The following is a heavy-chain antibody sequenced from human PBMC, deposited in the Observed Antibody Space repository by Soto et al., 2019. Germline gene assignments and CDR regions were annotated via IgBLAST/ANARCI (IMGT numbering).Heavy chain of an antibody. Sequence: QVQLQQWGAGLLRPSETLSLSCAEYDGSFSDYWWTWIRQPPGKRLEWIGAAFYGGSANYSPSLKSRVTISVDKSKNQFSLRLSSVTAADTATYYCGRGGGSGWYVDYWGQGALVTVSS. D-gene: IGHD6-19*01. CDR1: DGSFSDYW. J-gene: IGHJ4*02. CDR3: GRGGGSGWYVDY. V-gene: IGHV4-34*01. CDR2: AFYGGSA.